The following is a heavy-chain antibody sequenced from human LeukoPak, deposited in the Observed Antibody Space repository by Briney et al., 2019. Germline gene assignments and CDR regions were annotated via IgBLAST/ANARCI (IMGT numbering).Heavy chain of an antibody. V-gene: IGHV3-30*02. J-gene: IGHJ4*02. CDR1: GFNFRAYW. CDR2: IRYDGSNK. D-gene: IGHD2-2*01. Sequence: GGSLRLSCTTSGFNFRAYWMGWVRQAPGKGLEWVAFIRYDGSNKYYADSVKGRFTISRDNSKNTLYLQMNSLRAEDTAVYYCAKDGATNHLGPSRSRVPDIVVVPAAPTSVFDYWGQGTLVTVSS. CDR3: AKDGATNHLGPSRSRVPDIVVVPAAPTSVFDY.